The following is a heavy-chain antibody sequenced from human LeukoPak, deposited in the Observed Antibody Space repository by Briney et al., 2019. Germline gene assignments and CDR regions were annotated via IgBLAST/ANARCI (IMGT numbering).Heavy chain of an antibody. V-gene: IGHV3-7*05. D-gene: IGHD6-6*01. Sequence: GGSLRLSCAASGFTFSSYWMSWVRQAPGKGLEWVANIKQDGSVEYYVVSVKGRFTISRDNAKESLCLQMNSLRAEDTAVYYCARIGYSSSSFDFWGQGTLVTVSS. CDR3: ARIGYSSSSFDF. CDR1: GFTFSSYW. J-gene: IGHJ4*02. CDR2: IKQDGSVE.